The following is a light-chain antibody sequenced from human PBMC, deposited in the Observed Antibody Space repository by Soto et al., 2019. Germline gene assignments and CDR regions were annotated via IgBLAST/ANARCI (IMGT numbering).Light chain of an antibody. V-gene: IGLV2-14*01. CDR2: EVS. Sequence: QSALTQPASVSGSPGLSITISCTGTTSDVGGYNYVSWYQQHPGKAPKLMIYEVSNRPSGVSNRFSGSKSGNTASLTISGLQAEDEADYYCSSYTSRSTLVVFGGGTKLTVL. J-gene: IGLJ2*01. CDR1: TSDVGGYNY. CDR3: SSYTSRSTLVV.